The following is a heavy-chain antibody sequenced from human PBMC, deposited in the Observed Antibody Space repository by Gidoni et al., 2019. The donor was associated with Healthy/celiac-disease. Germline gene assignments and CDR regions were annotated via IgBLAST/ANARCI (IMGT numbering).Heavy chain of an antibody. J-gene: IGHJ4*02. CDR3: ARGDTIFGVPQGYFDY. Sequence: QVQLVESGGGVVQPGRSLRLSCAASGSTFSSYAMHWVRQAPGKGLEWVAVISYDGSNKYYADAVKGRFTISRDNSKNTLYLQMNSLRAEDTAVYYCARGDTIFGVPQGYFDYWGQGTLVTVSS. CDR2: ISYDGSNK. D-gene: IGHD3-3*01. V-gene: IGHV3-30*04. CDR1: GSTFSSYA.